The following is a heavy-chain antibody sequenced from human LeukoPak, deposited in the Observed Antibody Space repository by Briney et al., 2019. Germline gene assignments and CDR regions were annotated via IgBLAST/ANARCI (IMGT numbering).Heavy chain of an antibody. Sequence: CRTRGSPDQEKKPEWVANIKQDVSQRYYVDSVRGRFTISRDNAKNSLFLQMNGLRAEDTAVYYCARRGGSSSRRSPIDYWGQGTLVTVSS. CDR1: C. D-gene: IGHD6-6*01. CDR3: ARRGGSSSRRSPIDY. J-gene: IGHJ4*02. V-gene: IGHV3-7*02. CDR2: IKQDVSQR.